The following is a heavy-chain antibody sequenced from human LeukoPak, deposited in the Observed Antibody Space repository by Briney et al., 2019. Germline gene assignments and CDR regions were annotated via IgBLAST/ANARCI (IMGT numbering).Heavy chain of an antibody. CDR3: ARDGGHSTDFDY. CDR1: GFIFSRHW. D-gene: IGHD2/OR15-2a*01. CDR2: IKQDGSER. J-gene: IGHJ4*02. Sequence: PGGSLRLSCGASGFIFSRHWMSWVRQAPGKGPEWVANIKQDGSERYYVGSVKGRFTIYRDNAKNLLYLQMNSLRAEDTALYYCARDGGHSTDFDYWGQGTLVTVSS. V-gene: IGHV3-7*01.